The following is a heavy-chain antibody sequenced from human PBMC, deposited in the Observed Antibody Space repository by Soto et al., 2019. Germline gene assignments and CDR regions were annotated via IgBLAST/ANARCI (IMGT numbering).Heavy chain of an antibody. D-gene: IGHD2-21*02. J-gene: IGHJ5*02. CDR3: AKDQHCGGDCYYNWFDP. Sequence: PGGSLRLSCAASGFTVSNNYMTWVRQAPGKGLEWVSIIYSGGSTYYADSVKGRFTISRDNSKNTLYLQMNSLRAEDTAVYYCAKDQHCGGDCYYNWFDPWGQGTLVTVSS. CDR2: IYSGGST. CDR1: GFTVSNNY. V-gene: IGHV3-53*05.